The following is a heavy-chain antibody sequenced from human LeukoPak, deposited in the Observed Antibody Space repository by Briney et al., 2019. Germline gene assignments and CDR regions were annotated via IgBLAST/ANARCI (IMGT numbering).Heavy chain of an antibody. D-gene: IGHD3-10*01. CDR1: GFTFSRYA. V-gene: IGHV3-64D*06. Sequence: TGGSLRLSCSASGFTFSRYAMHWVRQAPGKGLEYVSAISSNGGSTYYADSVKGRFTISRDNSKNTLYLQISSLRAEDTAVYYCVKDGSGSYYTYYFDYWGQGTLVTVSS. CDR3: VKDGSGSYYTYYFDY. J-gene: IGHJ4*02. CDR2: ISSNGGST.